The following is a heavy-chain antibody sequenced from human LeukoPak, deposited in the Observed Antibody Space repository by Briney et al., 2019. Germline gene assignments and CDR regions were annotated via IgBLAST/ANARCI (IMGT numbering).Heavy chain of an antibody. CDR2: ISWNSGSI. J-gene: IGHJ4*02. V-gene: IGHV3-9*01. Sequence: GGSLRLSCAASGFTFDDYAMHWVRQAAGKRLEWVSGISWNSGSIGYADSVKGRFTISRDNAKNSLYLQMNSLRAEDTALYYCVRGFGSRGFDYWGQGTLVTVSS. CDR3: VRGFGSRGFDY. CDR1: GFTFDDYA. D-gene: IGHD3-10*01.